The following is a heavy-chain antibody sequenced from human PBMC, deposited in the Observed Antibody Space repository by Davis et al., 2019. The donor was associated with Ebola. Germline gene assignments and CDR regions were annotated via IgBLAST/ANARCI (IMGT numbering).Heavy chain of an antibody. CDR1: GGTFSIYA. Sequence: SVKVSCKASGGTFSIYAISWVRQDPGQGLEWMGRIIPILGIANYAQKFQGRVTITADKSTSTAYMELSSLRSEDTAVYYCARDLGAPCDYWGQGTLVTVSS. CDR2: IIPILGIA. D-gene: IGHD3-10*01. CDR3: ARDLGAPCDY. V-gene: IGHV1-69*04. J-gene: IGHJ4*02.